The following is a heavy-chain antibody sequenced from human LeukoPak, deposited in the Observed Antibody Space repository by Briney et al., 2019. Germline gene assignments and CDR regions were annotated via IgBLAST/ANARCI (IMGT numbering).Heavy chain of an antibody. D-gene: IGHD3-10*01. CDR2: IIPIFGTA. Sequence: SLKVSCKASGGTFSSYAISWVRHAPGEGLEWIGGIIPIFGTANYAQKYQGRVTITADESTSTAYMELSSLRSEDTAVYYCAREDTTRYYYGSGSYYLDYWGQGTLVTVSS. CDR3: AREDTTRYYYGSGSYYLDY. V-gene: IGHV1-69*01. CDR1: GGTFSSYA. J-gene: IGHJ4*02.